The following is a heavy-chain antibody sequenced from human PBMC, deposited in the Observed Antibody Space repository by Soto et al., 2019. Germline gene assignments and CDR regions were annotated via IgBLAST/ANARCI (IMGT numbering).Heavy chain of an antibody. J-gene: IGHJ6*02. CDR3: ARVLYYGSGSYSPYGMDV. CDR1: GVSFNNNG. V-gene: IGHV1-69*01. CDR2: VSPPFRTS. Sequence: QVQLVQSGAEVKKPGSSVKVSCKTSGVSFNNNGIGWVRQAPGHGLEWIGGVSPPFRTSNYARKFQGRISSTADASTGTVNMELSSLTSEDTAQYYCARVLYYGSGSYSPYGMDVWGQGTTVTVSS. D-gene: IGHD3-10*01.